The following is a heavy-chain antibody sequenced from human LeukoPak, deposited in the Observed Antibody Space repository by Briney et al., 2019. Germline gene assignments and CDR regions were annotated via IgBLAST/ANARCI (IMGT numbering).Heavy chain of an antibody. CDR1: GYSFTSYG. D-gene: IGHD5-12*01. J-gene: IGHJ6*02. Sequence: ASVKVSCKASGYSFTSYGINWVRQAPGQGLEWMGWISANKGNTKYAQKVQGRVTMTTDTSTSTAYMELRSLRSDDTAVYYCARVGYDVPRDVWGQGTTVTVSS. CDR3: ARVGYDVPRDV. CDR2: ISANKGNT. V-gene: IGHV1-18*01.